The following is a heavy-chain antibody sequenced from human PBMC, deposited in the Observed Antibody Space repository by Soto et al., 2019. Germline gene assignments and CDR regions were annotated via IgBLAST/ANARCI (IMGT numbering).Heavy chain of an antibody. CDR1: GFTFSSYA. J-gene: IGHJ3*02. V-gene: IGHV3-23*01. CDR3: AKERLYSGSGWRGAFDI. CDR2: ISGSGGST. Sequence: GGSLRLSCAASGFTFSSYAMSWVRQAPGKGLEWVSAISGSGGSTYYADSVKGRFTISRDNSKNTLYLQMNSLRAEDTAVYYCAKERLYSGSGWRGAFDIWGQGTMVTVSS. D-gene: IGHD6-19*01.